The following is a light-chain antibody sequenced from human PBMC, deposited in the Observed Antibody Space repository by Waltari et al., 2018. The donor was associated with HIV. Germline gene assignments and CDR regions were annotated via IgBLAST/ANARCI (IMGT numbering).Light chain of an antibody. CDR2: KDT. CDR3: QSTNVVRV. Sequence: ELTQPPSVSVSPGQTARITCSGDALSKQLTFWYQKKPAQAPVLVIYKDTERPSGIPERFSGSTSGTTATLTISGVQAEDEADYYCQSTNVVRVFGGGT. J-gene: IGLJ3*02. V-gene: IGLV3-25*03. CDR1: ALSKQL.